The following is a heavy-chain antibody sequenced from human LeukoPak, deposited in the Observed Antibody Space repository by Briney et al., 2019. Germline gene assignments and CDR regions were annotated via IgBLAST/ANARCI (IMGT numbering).Heavy chain of an antibody. D-gene: IGHD3-3*01. Sequence: SATLSLTCTVSGGSISSYYWSWIRQPPGKGLEWIGYVYYSGSTNYNPSLKSRVTISVDTSKSQFSLKLSSVTAADTAVYYCARKYYAKYYFDYWGQGTLVTVSS. CDR1: GGSISSYY. CDR2: VYYSGST. J-gene: IGHJ4*02. CDR3: ARKYYAKYYFDY. V-gene: IGHV4-59*01.